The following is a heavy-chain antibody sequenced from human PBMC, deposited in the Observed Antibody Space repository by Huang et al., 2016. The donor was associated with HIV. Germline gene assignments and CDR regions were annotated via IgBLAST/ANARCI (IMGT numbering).Heavy chain of an antibody. CDR3: ARLPGSSGWYFYFDY. V-gene: IGHV4-39*01. CDR1: GGSISSSSYY. Sequence: QLQLQESGPGLVKPSETLSLTCTVSGGSISSSSYYWGWIRQPPEKGLEWIGSSYYSGITYYNPSLNSRVTISLDTSKNQFSLKLSSVTAADTAVYYCARLPGSSGWYFYFDYWGQGTLVTVSS. D-gene: IGHD6-19*01. CDR2: SYYSGIT. J-gene: IGHJ4*02.